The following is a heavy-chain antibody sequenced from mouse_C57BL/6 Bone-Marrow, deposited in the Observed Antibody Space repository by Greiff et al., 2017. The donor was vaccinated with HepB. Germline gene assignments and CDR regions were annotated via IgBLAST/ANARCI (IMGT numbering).Heavy chain of an antibody. CDR3: ARGGTGFYAMDY. CDR2: IYPGDGDT. Sequence: VQLQQSGAELVKPGASVKISCKASGYAFSSYWMNWVKQRPGKGLEWIGQIYPGDGDTNYNGKFKGKATLTADKSSSTAYMQLSSLTSEDSAVDFCARGGTGFYAMDYWGQGTSVTVSS. D-gene: IGHD4-1*01. V-gene: IGHV1-80*01. CDR1: GYAFSSYW. J-gene: IGHJ4*01.